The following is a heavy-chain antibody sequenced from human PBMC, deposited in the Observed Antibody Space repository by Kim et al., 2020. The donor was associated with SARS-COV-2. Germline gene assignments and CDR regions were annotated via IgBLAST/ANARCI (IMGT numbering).Heavy chain of an antibody. CDR3: AKGRITGTTDAFDI. V-gene: IGHV3-9*01. J-gene: IGHJ3*02. D-gene: IGHD1-7*01. CDR2: ISWNSGSI. Sequence: GGSLRLSCAASGFTFDDYAMHWVRQAPGKGLEWVSGISWNSGSIGYADSVKGRFTISRDNAKNSLYLQMNSLRAEDTALYYCAKGRITGTTDAFDIWGQGTMVTVSS. CDR1: GFTFDDYA.